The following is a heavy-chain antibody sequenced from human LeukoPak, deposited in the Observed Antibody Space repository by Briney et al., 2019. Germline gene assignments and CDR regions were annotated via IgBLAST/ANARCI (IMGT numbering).Heavy chain of an antibody. CDR3: ARDREGGSYDYYFDY. V-gene: IGHV1-69*04. CDR1: GGTFSSYT. D-gene: IGHD5-18*01. CDR2: IIPILGIA. Sequence: SVKVSCKASGGTFSSYTISWVRQAPGQGLEWMGRIIPILGIANYAQKFQGRVTITADKSTSTAYMELSSLRSEDTAVYYCARDREGGSYDYYFDYWGQGPLVTVSS. J-gene: IGHJ4*02.